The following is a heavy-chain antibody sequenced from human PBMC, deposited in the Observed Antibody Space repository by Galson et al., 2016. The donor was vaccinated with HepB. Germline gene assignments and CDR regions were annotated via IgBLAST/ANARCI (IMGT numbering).Heavy chain of an antibody. CDR1: GFTFSDYY. Sequence: SLRLSCAASGFTFSDYYMTWIRQAPGKGLEWVSYITGTGSTRYYADSVKGRFTVSRDNAKNSLYLHMNSLRVDDTAVYYCARMANFDFWTAYPHFWGQGTLVTVSS. CDR2: ITGTGSTR. V-gene: IGHV3-11*01. CDR3: ARMANFDFWTAYPHF. J-gene: IGHJ1*01. D-gene: IGHD3/OR15-3a*01.